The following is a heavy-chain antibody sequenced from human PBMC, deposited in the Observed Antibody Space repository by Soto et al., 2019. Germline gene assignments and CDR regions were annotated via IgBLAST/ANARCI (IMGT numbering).Heavy chain of an antibody. Sequence: SETLSLTCAVYGGSFSGYYWSWIRQPPGKGLEWIGEINHSGSTNYNPSLKSRVTISVDTSKNQFSLKLSSVTAADTAVYYCARGRDGDFDYWGQGTLVTVSS. CDR2: INHSGST. V-gene: IGHV4-34*01. CDR3: ARGRDGDFDY. D-gene: IGHD4-17*01. CDR1: GGSFSGYY. J-gene: IGHJ4*02.